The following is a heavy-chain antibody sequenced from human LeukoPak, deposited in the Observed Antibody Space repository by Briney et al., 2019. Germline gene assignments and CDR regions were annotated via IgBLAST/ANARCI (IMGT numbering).Heavy chain of an antibody. D-gene: IGHD6-6*01. CDR2: IYYSGST. Sequence: PSETLSLTCTVYGGSISSSSYQWGWIRQPPGKGLEWIGSIYYSGSTYYSPSLKSRLTISVDTSKKQFSLKLSSVTAADTAVYFCASMYSSSVYFDYWGQGTLVTVSS. CDR1: GGSISSSSYQ. J-gene: IGHJ4*02. CDR3: ASMYSSSVYFDY. V-gene: IGHV4-39*01.